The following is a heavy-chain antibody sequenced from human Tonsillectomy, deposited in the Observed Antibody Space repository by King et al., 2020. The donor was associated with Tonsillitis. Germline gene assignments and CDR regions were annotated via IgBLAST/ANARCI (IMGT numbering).Heavy chain of an antibody. Sequence: VQLVESGGGVVQPGRALSLSCAASGLTLSTYGVHWVRQAPGKGLEWVAVVWSDGSGSYFADSGKGRFTISRDNSKKPVFLQMNSLRAEDTARYYCVGDSCSRTSCYIDYWGQGTLVTVSS. CDR3: VGDSCSRTSCYIDY. D-gene: IGHD2-2*02. J-gene: IGHJ4*02. CDR2: VWSDGSGS. V-gene: IGHV3-33*08. CDR1: GLTLSTYG.